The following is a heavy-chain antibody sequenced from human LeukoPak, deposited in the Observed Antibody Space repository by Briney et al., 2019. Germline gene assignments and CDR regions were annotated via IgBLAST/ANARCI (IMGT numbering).Heavy chain of an antibody. CDR2: IYYSGST. D-gene: IGHD3-10*01. J-gene: IGHJ4*02. CDR3: ARDGYYGSGSHTAYFDY. CDR1: GGSISSYY. V-gene: IGHV4-59*01. Sequence: PSETLSFTCTVSGGSISSYYWSWIRQPPGKGLEWIAYIYYSGSTNYNPSLKSRVTISVDTSKNQFSLKLSSVTAADTAVYYCARDGYYGSGSHTAYFDYWGQGTLVTVSS.